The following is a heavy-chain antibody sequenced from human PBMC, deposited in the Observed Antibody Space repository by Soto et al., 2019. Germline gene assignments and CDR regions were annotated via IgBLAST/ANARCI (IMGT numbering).Heavy chain of an antibody. CDR1: GFTVSNNY. Sequence: EVQLVESGGGLIQPGGSLRLSCAVSGFTVSNNYMSWVRQAPGKGLEGVSVIYSGGYTAYGDSVKGRFTISRDNSKNTLHLKINSRRPAHPAVYSGARRRGGGGYWGQGTLVTVSS. D-gene: IGHD3-10*01. CDR3: ARRRGGGGY. J-gene: IGHJ4*02. CDR2: IYSGGYT. V-gene: IGHV3-53*01.